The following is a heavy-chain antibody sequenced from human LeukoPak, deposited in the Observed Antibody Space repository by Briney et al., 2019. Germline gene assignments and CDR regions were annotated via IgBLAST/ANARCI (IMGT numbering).Heavy chain of an antibody. Sequence: GGSLRLSCAASGFTFSSYWMSWVRQAPGKGLEWVSVIYSGGSTYYADSVKGRFTISRDNSKNTLYLQMNSLRAEDTAVYYCASLYYYGSGSSVPGPYYFDYWGQGTLVTVSS. J-gene: IGHJ4*02. CDR2: IYSGGST. CDR1: GFTFSSYW. V-gene: IGHV3-53*01. D-gene: IGHD3-10*01. CDR3: ASLYYYGSGSSVPGPYYFDY.